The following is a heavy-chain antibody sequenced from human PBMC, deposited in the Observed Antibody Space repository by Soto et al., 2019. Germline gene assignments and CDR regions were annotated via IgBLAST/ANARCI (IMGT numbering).Heavy chain of an antibody. Sequence: QVLLVQSGAEMKKPGSSMKVSCKASGSAFNNYAFSWLRQSPGQGLEWMGGIIPMFATPKFAEKFQGRISITADDSTITVYLEFSGLRSGDTAIYYCAREVPPRGRPYYYETCGSFEYWGQGTLITVSS. CDR2: IIPMFATP. CDR1: GSAFNNYA. J-gene: IGHJ4*02. CDR3: AREVPPRGRPYYYETCGSFEY. V-gene: IGHV1-69*01. D-gene: IGHD3-22*01.